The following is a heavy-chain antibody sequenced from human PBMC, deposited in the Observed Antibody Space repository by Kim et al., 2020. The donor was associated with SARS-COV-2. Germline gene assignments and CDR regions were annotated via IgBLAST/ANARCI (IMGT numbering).Heavy chain of an antibody. V-gene: IGHV4-34*01. D-gene: IGHD6-13*01. Sequence: SETLSLTCAVYGGSFSGYYWSWIRQPPGKGLEWIGEINHSGSTNYNPSLKSRVTISVDTSKNQFSLKLSSVTAADTAVYYCARIPGYSSSWYAYYYGLVV. CDR1: GGSFSGYY. CDR2: INHSGST. CDR3: ARIPGYSSSWYAYYYGLVV. J-gene: IGHJ6*01.